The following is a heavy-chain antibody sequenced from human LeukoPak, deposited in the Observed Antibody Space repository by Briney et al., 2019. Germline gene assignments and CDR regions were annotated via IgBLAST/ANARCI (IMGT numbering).Heavy chain of an antibody. V-gene: IGHV1-69*05. CDR2: IIPIFGTA. J-gene: IGHJ4*02. D-gene: IGHD3-22*01. CDR3: ARDPTAYYYDSSGYYNAFDY. Sequence: ASVKVSCKASGGTFSSYAISWVRQAPGQGLEWMGGIIPIFGTANYAQKFQGRVTITTAESTSTAYMELRSLRSDDTAVYYCARDPTAYYYDSSGYYNAFDYWGQGTLVTVSS. CDR1: GGTFSSYA.